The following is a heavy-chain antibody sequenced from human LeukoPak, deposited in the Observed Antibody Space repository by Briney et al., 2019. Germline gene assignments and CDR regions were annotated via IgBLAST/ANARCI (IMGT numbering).Heavy chain of an antibody. CDR1: GGSISNYY. J-gene: IGHJ4*02. Sequence: PSETLSLTCTVSGGSISNYYWSWIRQPPGKGLEWIGCIYYSGSTNYNPSLKSRVTISIDASTNQFSLNLNSVTAADTAMYYCARDSGSRDFDYWGQGTLVTVSS. CDR3: ARDSGSRDFDY. D-gene: IGHD2-15*01. V-gene: IGHV4-59*01. CDR2: IYYSGST.